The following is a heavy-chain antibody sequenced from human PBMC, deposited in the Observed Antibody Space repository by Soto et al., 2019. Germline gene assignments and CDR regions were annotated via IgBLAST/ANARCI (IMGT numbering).Heavy chain of an antibody. CDR2: IYYSGST. Sequence: KSSETLSLTCTVSGGSVSSGSYYWSWIRQPPGKGLEWIGYIYYSGSTNYNPSLKSRVTISVDTSKNQFSLKLSSVTAADTAVYYCARGLRYDFWSGYRPYNWFDPWGQGTLVTVPS. J-gene: IGHJ5*02. CDR1: GGSVSSGSYY. CDR3: ARGLRYDFWSGYRPYNWFDP. D-gene: IGHD3-3*01. V-gene: IGHV4-61*01.